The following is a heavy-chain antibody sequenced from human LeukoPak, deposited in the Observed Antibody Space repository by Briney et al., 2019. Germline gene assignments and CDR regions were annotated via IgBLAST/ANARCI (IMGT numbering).Heavy chain of an antibody. CDR3: ARDRSNRWFDL. CDR1: GFTFSSHW. Sequence: GGSLRLSCAASGFTFSSHWMHWVRQAPGKGLVWVSRINGDGSNTTYADSVKGRFTISRDKSKNTLYLQMNSLRAEDTALYYCARDRSNRWFDLWGQGTLVTVAS. V-gene: IGHV3-74*03. J-gene: IGHJ5*02. CDR2: INGDGSNT.